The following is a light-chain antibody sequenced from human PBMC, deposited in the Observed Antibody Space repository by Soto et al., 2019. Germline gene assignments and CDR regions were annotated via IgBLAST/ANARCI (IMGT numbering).Light chain of an antibody. CDR2: GAS. CDR3: QPYGSSSSWT. CDR1: QSVSSNY. J-gene: IGKJ1*01. V-gene: IGKV3-20*01. Sequence: EIVLTQSPGTLSLSPGERATLSCRASQSVSSNYLAWYQQKPGQAPRLLIYGASSRATGIPDRFSGSGSGTDFTLTINRLEPDDFAVYYCQPYGSSSSWTFGQGTKVDIK.